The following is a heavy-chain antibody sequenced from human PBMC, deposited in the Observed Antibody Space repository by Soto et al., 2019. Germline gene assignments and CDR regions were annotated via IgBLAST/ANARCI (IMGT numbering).Heavy chain of an antibody. J-gene: IGHJ5*02. CDR1: GFTFSSYG. CDR2: IWYDGSNK. CDR3: ARDVAGDYVWGSYRPNNWFDP. D-gene: IGHD3-16*02. V-gene: IGHV3-33*01. Sequence: QVQLVESGGGVVQPGRSLSLSCAASGFTFSSYGMHWVRQAPGKGLEWVAVIWYDGSNKYYADSVQGRFTISRDNSKNTMYLQMNSLRAEDTAVYYCARDVAGDYVWGSYRPNNWFDPWGQGTLVTVSS.